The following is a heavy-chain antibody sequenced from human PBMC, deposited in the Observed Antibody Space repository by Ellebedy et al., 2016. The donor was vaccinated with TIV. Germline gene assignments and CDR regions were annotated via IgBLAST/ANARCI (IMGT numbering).Heavy chain of an antibody. D-gene: IGHD6-19*01. V-gene: IGHV1-69*06. CDR3: ARERSSSGDRNYFGIDV. CDR2: IIPMFGTG. CDR1: GGTFNSYT. Sequence: SVKVSCXASGGTFNSYTISWVRQAPGQGLEWMGGIIPMFGTGNNAQKFQGRVTITADRSTSTAYMELRSLRSEDTAVYYCARERSSSGDRNYFGIDVWGQGTTVTVSS. J-gene: IGHJ6*02.